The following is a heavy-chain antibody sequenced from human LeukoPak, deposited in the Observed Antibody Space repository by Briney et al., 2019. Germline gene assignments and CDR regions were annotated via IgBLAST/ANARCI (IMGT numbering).Heavy chain of an antibody. CDR1: GFTFSSSG. D-gene: IGHD6-19*01. Sequence: PGRSLRLSCAAYGFTFSSSGMHSVRQAPGRGLEWEAVIWYDGSNKYYADSVKGRFTNSRDNSKNTLYLEMNSLRAEDTAVYYCAKDRESSGWEGYWCDPWGQGTLVTVSS. CDR2: IWYDGSNK. CDR3: AKDRESSGWEGYWCDP. J-gene: IGHJ5*02. V-gene: IGHV3-33*06.